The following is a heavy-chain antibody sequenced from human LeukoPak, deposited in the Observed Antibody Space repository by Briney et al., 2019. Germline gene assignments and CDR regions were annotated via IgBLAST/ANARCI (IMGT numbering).Heavy chain of an antibody. CDR3: ARDEGFFHH. Sequence: PGGSLRLSCAASGFTFSYYAMHWVRQVPGKGLEYVSSISNSGRNTHYADSVKGRFTISRDNAKNSLYLQMNSLRAEDTALYYCARDEGFFHHWGQGILVTVSS. V-gene: IGHV3-64*04. CDR2: ISNSGRNT. J-gene: IGHJ1*01. CDR1: GFTFSYYA.